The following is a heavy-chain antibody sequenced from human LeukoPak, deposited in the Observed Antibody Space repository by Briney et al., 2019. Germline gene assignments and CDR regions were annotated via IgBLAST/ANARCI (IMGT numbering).Heavy chain of an antibody. CDR2: ISSSGSTI. Sequence: PGGSLRLSCAASGFTFSSYEMNWVRQAPGKGLEWVSYISSSGSTIYYADSVKGRFTISRDNAKNSLYLQMNSLRAGDTAVYYCARASYGDYGYYYYYMDVWGKGTTVTVSS. CDR1: GFTFSSYE. D-gene: IGHD4-17*01. CDR3: ARASYGDYGYYYYYMDV. V-gene: IGHV3-48*03. J-gene: IGHJ6*03.